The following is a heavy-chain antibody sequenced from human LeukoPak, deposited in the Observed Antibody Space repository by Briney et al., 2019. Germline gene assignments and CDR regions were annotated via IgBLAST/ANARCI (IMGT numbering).Heavy chain of an antibody. CDR2: INHSGST. J-gene: IGHJ4*02. Sequence: GSLRLSCAASGFTFDTYDMNWIRQPPGKGLEWIGEINHSGSTNYNPSLKSRVTISVDTSKNQFSLKLSSVTAADTAVYYCARGPPYYDILTGYQYYFDYWGQGTLVTVSS. D-gene: IGHD3-9*01. CDR3: ARGPPYYDILTGYQYYFDY. V-gene: IGHV4-34*01. CDR1: GFTFDTYD.